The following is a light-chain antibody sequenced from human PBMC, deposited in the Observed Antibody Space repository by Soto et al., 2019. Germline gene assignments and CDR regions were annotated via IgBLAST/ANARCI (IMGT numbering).Light chain of an antibody. V-gene: IGLV2-14*01. CDR2: DVS. CDR3: SSYTSSSTYV. Sequence: QSVLTQPASVSGSPGQSITISCTVTSSDVGGYNYVSWYQQHPGNAPKLMIYDVSNRPSGVSNRFSGSKSGNTASLTISGLQAEDEADYYCSSYTSSSTYVFGSGTKVTVL. CDR1: SSDVGGYNY. J-gene: IGLJ1*01.